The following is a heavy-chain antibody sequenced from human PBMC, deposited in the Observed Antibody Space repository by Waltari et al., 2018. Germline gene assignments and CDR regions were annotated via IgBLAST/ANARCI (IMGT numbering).Heavy chain of an antibody. CDR1: GGSISDYY. D-gene: IGHD6-19*01. V-gene: IGHV4-4*07. Sequence: QVQLQESGPGLVKPSETLSLTCTVSGGSISDYYWSWIRQPAGKTLEWIGRFYFGGSTNSNPSLTSRVTMSVDASKNQFSLELRSVTAADTAVYYCARERTSGSGWYGTDNWGQGALVTVSS. CDR2: FYFGGST. CDR3: ARERTSGSGWYGTDN. J-gene: IGHJ4*02.